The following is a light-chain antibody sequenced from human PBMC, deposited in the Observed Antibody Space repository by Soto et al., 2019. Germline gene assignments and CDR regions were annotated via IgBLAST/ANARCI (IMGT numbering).Light chain of an antibody. CDR3: QQVYGHPPA. Sequence: DIQLTQSPSFLSASVGDRVTIACRASQGISSYLAWYQQKPGKAPKLLIYVASTLQSGVPSRFSGSGSGTDFTLTISCLQSEDFATYFCQQVYGHPPAFGPGTRLENK. V-gene: IGKV1-9*01. J-gene: IGKJ5*01. CDR2: VAS. CDR1: QGISSY.